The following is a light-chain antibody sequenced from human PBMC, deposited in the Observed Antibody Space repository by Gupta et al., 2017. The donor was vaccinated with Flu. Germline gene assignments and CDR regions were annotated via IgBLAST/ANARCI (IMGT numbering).Light chain of an antibody. CDR2: KAS. CDR3: QQYRTAPLT. J-gene: IGKJ4*01. Sequence: DIQMTQSPSTLSASVGDRVTITCRASQSISSWLAWYQQKPGKAPKILIQKASNLESGVPSRCTGSGSGTEFTLTISSLQPDDVAAYYGQQYRTAPLTFGGGTKVEIE. V-gene: IGKV1-5*03. CDR1: QSISSW.